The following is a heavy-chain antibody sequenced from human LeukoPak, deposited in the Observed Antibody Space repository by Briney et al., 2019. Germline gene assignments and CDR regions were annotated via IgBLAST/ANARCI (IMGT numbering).Heavy chain of an antibody. D-gene: IGHD1-26*01. CDR3: ARVSGSYPGTYYFDY. Sequence: GASVKVSCKASGYTFTSYYMHWVRQAPGQGLEWMGIINPSGGSTSYAQKFQGRVTMTRDTSTSTVYMELSSLRSEDTAVYYCARVSGSYPGTYYFDYWGQGTLVTVSS. V-gene: IGHV1-46*01. CDR1: GYTFTSYY. J-gene: IGHJ4*02. CDR2: INPSGGST.